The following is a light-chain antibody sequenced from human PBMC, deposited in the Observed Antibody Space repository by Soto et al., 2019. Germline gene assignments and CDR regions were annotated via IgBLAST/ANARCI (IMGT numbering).Light chain of an antibody. Sequence: QSALTQPASVSGSPGQSITISCTGTSSDVGSYHLVSWYQHHPGKAPKLMIYEGSKRPSGFSNRFSGSKSGNTASLTISGLQAEDEADYYCCSYAGSSTFVFGTGTKLTVL. V-gene: IGLV2-23*01. J-gene: IGLJ1*01. CDR1: SSDVGSYHL. CDR3: CSYAGSSTFV. CDR2: EGS.